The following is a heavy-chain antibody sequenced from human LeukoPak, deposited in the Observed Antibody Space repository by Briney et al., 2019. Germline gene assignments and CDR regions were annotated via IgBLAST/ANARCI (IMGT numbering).Heavy chain of an antibody. CDR3: ARGYDFWSGYYDTPFDY. Sequence: SETLSLTCTVSGGSISSYYWSWIRQPPGKGLEWIGYIYYSGSTNYNPSLKSRVTMSVDTSKNQFSLKLSSVTAADTAVYYCARGYDFWSGYYDTPFDYWGQGTLVTVSS. D-gene: IGHD3-3*01. V-gene: IGHV4-59*12. J-gene: IGHJ4*02. CDR1: GGSISSYY. CDR2: IYYSGST.